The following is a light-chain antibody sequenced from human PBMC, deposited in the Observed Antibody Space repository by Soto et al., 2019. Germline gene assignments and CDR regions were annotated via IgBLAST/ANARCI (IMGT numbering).Light chain of an antibody. Sequence: DILMTQTPLSSPVTLGQPASISCRSSQSLVHSDGNTYLSWLHQRPGQPPRLLIYKISNRLSGVADRVSGSGAGTDFTLKISRVEAGDVGVYYCMQSTQFPHTFGPGTKVDIK. J-gene: IGKJ3*01. CDR1: QSLVHSDGNTY. CDR3: MQSTQFPHT. CDR2: KIS. V-gene: IGKV2-24*01.